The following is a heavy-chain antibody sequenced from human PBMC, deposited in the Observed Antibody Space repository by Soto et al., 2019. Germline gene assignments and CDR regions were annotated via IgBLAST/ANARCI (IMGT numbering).Heavy chain of an antibody. CDR1: GGSISVYY. CDR2: MYNTGSP. Sequence: SETLSLTCTVSGGSISVYYWSWIRQPPGKGLEWIGYMYNTGSPVYNPSFKSRVTISVDTSKNQFSLKLNSVTAADTAVYYCARDLWGYCGTDCYPLDVWGQGTTVTVS. J-gene: IGHJ6*02. CDR3: ARDLWGYCGTDCYPLDV. V-gene: IGHV4-59*01. D-gene: IGHD2-21*02.